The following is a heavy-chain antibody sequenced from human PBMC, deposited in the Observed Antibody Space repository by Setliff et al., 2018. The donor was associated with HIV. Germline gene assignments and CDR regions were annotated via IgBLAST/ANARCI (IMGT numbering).Heavy chain of an antibody. CDR2: IYSSGST. Sequence: LTCAVYGGALSGYYWSWIRQPPEKGLEWIGHIYSSGSTSYNPSLKSRVTISVDKSKNQFSLKLSSVTAADTAVYYCARGSPTAGDYWGQGTLVTVSS. J-gene: IGHJ4*02. V-gene: IGHV4-59*08. CDR3: ARGSPTAGDY. CDR1: GGALSGYY.